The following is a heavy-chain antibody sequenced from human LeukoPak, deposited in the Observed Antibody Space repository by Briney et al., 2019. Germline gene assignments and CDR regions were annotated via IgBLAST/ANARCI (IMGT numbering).Heavy chain of an antibody. Sequence: GGSLRLSCAASGFTFSTYAMTWVRQAPGKGLEWVSTIDSVRNTHYADSVKGRFTISRDNSKNTVHLQMNSLRAEDTPVYYCAKRLTASDWFEVDYWGQGTLVTVSS. V-gene: IGHV3-23*01. CDR1: GFTFSTYA. D-gene: IGHD3-9*01. CDR2: IDSVRNT. CDR3: AKRLTASDWFEVDY. J-gene: IGHJ4*02.